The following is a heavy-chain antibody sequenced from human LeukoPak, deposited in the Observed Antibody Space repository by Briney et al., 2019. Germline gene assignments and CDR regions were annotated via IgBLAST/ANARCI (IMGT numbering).Heavy chain of an antibody. Sequence: GSLRLSCVASGFTFSSYWMSWIRQPPGKGLEWIGEINHSGSTNYNPSLKSRVTISVDTSKNQFSLKLSSVTAADTAVYYCARHKGIVGATTGYYYYMDVWGKGTTVTVSS. J-gene: IGHJ6*03. D-gene: IGHD1-26*01. CDR1: GFTFSSYW. CDR3: ARHKGIVGATTGYYYYMDV. CDR2: INHSGST. V-gene: IGHV4-34*01.